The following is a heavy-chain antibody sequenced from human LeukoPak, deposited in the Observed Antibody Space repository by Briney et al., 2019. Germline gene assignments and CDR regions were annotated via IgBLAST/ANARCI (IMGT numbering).Heavy chain of an antibody. J-gene: IGHJ4*02. Sequence: GGSLRLSCAASGSTVSSNYMSWVRQAPGKGLEWVSVIYSGGSTYYADSVKGRLTISRDNSKNTQYLQMNSLRAEDTAVYYCARGLAVAGKGFDYWGQGTLVTVSS. CDR3: ARGLAVAGKGFDY. V-gene: IGHV3-53*01. CDR1: GSTVSSNY. D-gene: IGHD6-19*01. CDR2: IYSGGST.